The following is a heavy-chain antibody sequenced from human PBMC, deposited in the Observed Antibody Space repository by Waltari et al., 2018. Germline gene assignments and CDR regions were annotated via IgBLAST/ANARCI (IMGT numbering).Heavy chain of an antibody. J-gene: IGHJ6*03. CDR1: GGTFSSYA. CDR2: FIPILGRA. V-gene: IGHV1-69*10. D-gene: IGHD3-16*01. Sequence: QVQLVQSGAEVKKPGSSVKVSCKASGGTFSSYAISWVRQAPGQGLEWMGGFIPILGRANYAQKFQGRVTITADKSTSTAYMELSSLRSEDTAVYYCARGVPGMRGNYYYMDVWGKGTTVTVSS. CDR3: ARGVPGMRGNYYYMDV.